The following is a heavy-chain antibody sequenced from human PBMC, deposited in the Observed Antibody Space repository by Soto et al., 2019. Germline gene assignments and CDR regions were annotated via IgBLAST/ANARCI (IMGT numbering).Heavy chain of an antibody. CDR1: VESGSCNSSS. D-gene: IGHD3-10*01. Sequence: SQTLSLTFAISVESGSCNSSSWNWIRQSPSRGLEWLGRTYYKSKWNNDYALSVKSRITINPDTSKNQFSLHLYSVTPEDTAVNYCTGITWFRGMDVWGQGTPVTVSS. V-gene: IGHV6-1*01. CDR2: TYYKSKWNN. J-gene: IGHJ6*02. CDR3: TGITWFRGMDV.